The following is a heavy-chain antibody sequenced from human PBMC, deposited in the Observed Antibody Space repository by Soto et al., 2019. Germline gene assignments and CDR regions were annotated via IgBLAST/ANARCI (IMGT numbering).Heavy chain of an antibody. CDR2: INPSGGST. CDR1: GYTFTSYY. CDR3: ARGRYQLRHYYYYYGMDV. V-gene: IGHV1-46*01. J-gene: IGHJ6*02. D-gene: IGHD2-2*01. Sequence: ASVKGSCKASGYTFTSYYMHWVRQAPGQGLEWMGIINPSGGSTSYAQKFQGRVTMTRDTSTSTVYMELSSLRSEDTAVYYCARGRYQLRHYYYYYGMDVWGQGTTVTVSS.